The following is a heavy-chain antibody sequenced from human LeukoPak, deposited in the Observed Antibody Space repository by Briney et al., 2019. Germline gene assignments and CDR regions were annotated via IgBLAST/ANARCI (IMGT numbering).Heavy chain of an antibody. CDR2: ISSRSRHV. D-gene: IGHD3-10*02. V-gene: IGHV3-21*01. CDR1: AFSFSDYS. Sequence: GGSLRLSCAASAFSFSDYSMNWVRQAPGKGLEWVSSISSRSRHVYYAASVQGRFTISRDDAKNSLYLQMSSLRAEDTAVYYCARDGPMYYWGQGTLVTVSS. CDR3: ARDGPMYY. J-gene: IGHJ4*02.